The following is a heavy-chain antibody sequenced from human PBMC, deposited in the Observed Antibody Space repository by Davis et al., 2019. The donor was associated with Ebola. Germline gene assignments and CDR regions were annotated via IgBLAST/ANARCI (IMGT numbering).Heavy chain of an antibody. CDR2: ISSSSSTI. V-gene: IGHV3-48*01. CDR1: GFTFGDYA. Sequence: GESLKISCTASGFTFGDYAMSWVRQAPGKGLEWVSYISSSSSTIYYADSVKGRFTISRDNAKNSLYLQMNSLRAEDTAVYYCARVNRHGDPDYWGQGTLVTVSS. D-gene: IGHD4-17*01. CDR3: ARVNRHGDPDY. J-gene: IGHJ4*02.